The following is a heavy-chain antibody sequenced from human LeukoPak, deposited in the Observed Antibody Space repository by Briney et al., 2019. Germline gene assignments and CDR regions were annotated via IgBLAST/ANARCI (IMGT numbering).Heavy chain of an antibody. J-gene: IGHJ6*03. D-gene: IGHD6-6*01. CDR3: ARVRPHPIIDV. Sequence: GGSLRLSCAASGFTVSNNYMSWVRQAPGKGLEWVSVIYTGVSTYYADSVKGRFAISRDNSKNTLYLQMNSLRAEDTGVYYCARVRPHPIIDVWGKGTTVIVSS. CDR2: IYTGVST. CDR1: GFTVSNNY. V-gene: IGHV3-53*01.